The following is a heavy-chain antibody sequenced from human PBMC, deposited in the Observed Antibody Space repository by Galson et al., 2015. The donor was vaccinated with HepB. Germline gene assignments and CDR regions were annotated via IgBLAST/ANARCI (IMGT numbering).Heavy chain of an antibody. CDR2: MNPNSGNT. J-gene: IGHJ3*02. Sequence: SVKVSCKASGYTFTSYDINWVRQATGQGLEWMGWMNPNSGNTGYAQKFQGRVTMTRNTSISTAYMELSSLRSEDTAVYYCARRVGATPADAFDIWGQGTMVTVSS. V-gene: IGHV1-8*01. CDR1: GYTFTSYD. CDR3: ARRVGATPADAFDI. D-gene: IGHD1-26*01.